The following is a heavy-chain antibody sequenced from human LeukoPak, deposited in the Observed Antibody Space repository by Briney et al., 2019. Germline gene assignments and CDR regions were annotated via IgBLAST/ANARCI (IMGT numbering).Heavy chain of an antibody. V-gene: IGHV3-33*01. CDR3: ARTLGGSYYYYYMDV. J-gene: IGHJ6*03. CDR2: IWYDGRKK. CDR1: GFTFSSYG. D-gene: IGHD1-26*01. Sequence: GESLRLSCAPSGFTFSSYGMLWVRQAPDEGLEWVAVIWYDGRKKYYADSVTGRFTISRENSKNTLYLQMSSLRAEDTAVYYCARTLGGSYYYYYMDVWGKGTTLTVSS.